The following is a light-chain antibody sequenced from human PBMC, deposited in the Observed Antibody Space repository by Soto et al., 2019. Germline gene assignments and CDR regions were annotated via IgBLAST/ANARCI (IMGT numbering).Light chain of an antibody. CDR2: DAS. V-gene: IGKV1-33*01. CDR1: QNIKQF. CDR3: LQYDNLPYV. Sequence: DIQMTQSPSSLSASVGDRVTITCQASQNIKQFLSWYQVKPGKAPELLIYDASNMKTGVPPRFSGNGFGTDFTLSITNLQSEDIATYYCLQYDNLPYVFGQGTKLEI. J-gene: IGKJ2*01.